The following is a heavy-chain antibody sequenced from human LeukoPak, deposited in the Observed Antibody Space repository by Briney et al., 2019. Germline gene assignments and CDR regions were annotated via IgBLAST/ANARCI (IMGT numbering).Heavy chain of an antibody. CDR1: GYTFTSYG. J-gene: IGHJ4*02. CDR2: ISVYNGNT. D-gene: IGHD3-10*01. V-gene: IGHV1-18*01. Sequence: ASVKVSCKAPGYTFTSYGISWVRQAPGQGLEWMGWISVYNGNTNYAQKLQGRVTMTTDTSTSTAYMELRSLRSDDTAVYYCARFDSLGRFGDLDYWGQGTLVTVSS. CDR3: ARFDSLGRFGDLDY.